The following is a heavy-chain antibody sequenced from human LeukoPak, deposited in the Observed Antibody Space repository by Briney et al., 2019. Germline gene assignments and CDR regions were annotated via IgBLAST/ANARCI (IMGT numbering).Heavy chain of an antibody. CDR2: ISPYNGNT. J-gene: IGHJ4*02. D-gene: IGHD4-17*01. CDR3: ARSDYGDYPDDY. CDR1: GYTFSSYA. Sequence: GASVKVSCKASGYTFSSYAISWVRQAPGQGLEWMGWISPYNGNTKYAQKFQGRVTMTTDTSTSTAYMELRSLRSDDTAVYYCARSDYGDYPDDYWGQGTLVTVSS. V-gene: IGHV1-18*04.